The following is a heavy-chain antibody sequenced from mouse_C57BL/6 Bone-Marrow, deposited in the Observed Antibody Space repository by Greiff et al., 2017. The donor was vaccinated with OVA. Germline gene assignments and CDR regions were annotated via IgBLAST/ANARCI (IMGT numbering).Heavy chain of an antibody. CDR2: INYDGSST. V-gene: IGHV5-16*01. Sequence: EVHLVESEGGLVQPGSSMKLSCTASGFTFSDYYMAWVRQVPEKGLEWVANINYDGSSTYYLDSLKSRFIISRDNAKNILYLQMSSLKSEDTATYYCARPANWSYFDYWGQGTTLTVSS. CDR1: GFTFSDYY. D-gene: IGHD4-1*01. J-gene: IGHJ2*01. CDR3: ARPANWSYFDY.